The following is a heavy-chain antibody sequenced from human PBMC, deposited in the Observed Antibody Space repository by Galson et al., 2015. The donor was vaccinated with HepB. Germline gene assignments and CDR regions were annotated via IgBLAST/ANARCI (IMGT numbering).Heavy chain of an antibody. V-gene: IGHV3-73*01. CDR2: IRVKANNYAT. CDR1: GFTFSGSA. J-gene: IGHJ4*02. Sequence: SLRLSCAASGFTFSGSAIHWVRQSSGKGLEWVGRIRVKANNYATAYGASMKGRFTISRDDSKNTAYLQVDSLKPDDTAVYYCRLGYCTGGSCSSGSKVDHWGQGTLVIVSS. D-gene: IGHD2-15*01. CDR3: RLGYCTGGSCSSGSKVDH.